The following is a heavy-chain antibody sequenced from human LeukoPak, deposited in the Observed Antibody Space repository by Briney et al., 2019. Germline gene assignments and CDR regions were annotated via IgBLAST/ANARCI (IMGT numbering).Heavy chain of an antibody. D-gene: IGHD6-19*01. CDR1: GGSFSGYY. J-gene: IGHJ6*03. CDR3: ARESLRQQWLVRREEYYYMDV. Sequence: PSETLSLTCAVYGGSFSGYYWSWIRQPPGKGLEWIGEINHSGSTNYNPSFKSRVTISVDTSKNQFSLKLRSVTAADTAVYYCARESLRQQWLVRREEYYYMDVWGKGTTVTISS. V-gene: IGHV4-34*01. CDR2: INHSGST.